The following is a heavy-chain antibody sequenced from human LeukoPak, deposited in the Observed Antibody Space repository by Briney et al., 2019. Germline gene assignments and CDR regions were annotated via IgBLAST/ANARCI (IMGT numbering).Heavy chain of an antibody. D-gene: IGHD3-10*01. V-gene: IGHV3-33*01. CDR2: IWSDGSNK. J-gene: IGHJ4*02. CDR3: ARRGSGTYSVDQ. CDR1: GFTFSTYG. Sequence: GGSLRLSCAASGFTFSTYGMHWVRQAPGKGLEWVAVIWSDGSNKYYADSVKGRFTISRDNSKNTLYLQTNSLTAEDTAVYYCARRGSGTYSVDQWGQGTLVTVSS.